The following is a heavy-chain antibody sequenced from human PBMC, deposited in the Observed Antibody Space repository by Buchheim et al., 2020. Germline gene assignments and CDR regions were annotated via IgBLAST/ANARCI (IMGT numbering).Heavy chain of an antibody. Sequence: QLVESGAEVKKPGASVKVSCKASGYTFTSYGIGWVRPAPGQGLEWMGWISTYNGNTDYAQKFQGRVTMSTDTSTRTAYMELRSLRSDDTAVYYCARRPEVHYWYFDLWGRGTL. J-gene: IGHJ2*01. CDR3: ARRPEVHYWYFDL. CDR2: ISTYNGNT. D-gene: IGHD1-1*01. CDR1: GYTFTSYG. V-gene: IGHV1-18*01.